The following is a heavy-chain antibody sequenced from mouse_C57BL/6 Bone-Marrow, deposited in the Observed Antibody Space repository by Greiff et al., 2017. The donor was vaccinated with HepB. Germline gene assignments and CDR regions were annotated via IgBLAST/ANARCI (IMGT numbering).Heavy chain of an antibody. D-gene: IGHD2-2*01. CDR1: GFTFSSYA. Sequence: EVKLVESGEGLVKPGGSLKLSCAASGFTFSSYAMSWVRQTPEKRLEWVAYISSGGDYIYYADTVKGRFTISRDNARNTLYLQMSSLKSEDTAMYYGTRGGTMVTTSAMDYWGQGTSVTVSS. CDR2: ISSGGDYI. CDR3: TRGGTMVTTSAMDY. J-gene: IGHJ4*01. V-gene: IGHV5-9-1*02.